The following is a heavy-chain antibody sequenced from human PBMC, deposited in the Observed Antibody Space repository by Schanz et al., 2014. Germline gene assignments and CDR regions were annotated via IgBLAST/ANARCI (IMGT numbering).Heavy chain of an antibody. CDR1: GFTVSSNY. V-gene: IGHV3-66*01. D-gene: IGHD3-22*01. CDR3: AKDGRLPYYGTGSDFDY. CDR2: SDSGDST. Sequence: EVQLVESGGGLVQPGGSLRLSCAASGFTVSSNYMSWVRQAPGKGLEWVSDISDSGDSTHYADSVKGRFTISRDGSKNTLYLQMNSLRAGDTAVYYCAKDGRLPYYGTGSDFDYWGQGTLVAVSS. J-gene: IGHJ4*02.